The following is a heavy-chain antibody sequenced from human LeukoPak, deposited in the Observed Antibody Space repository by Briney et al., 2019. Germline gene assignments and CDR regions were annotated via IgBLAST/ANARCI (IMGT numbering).Heavy chain of an antibody. D-gene: IGHD6-13*01. V-gene: IGHV4-34*01. CDR2: INHSGST. CDR1: GGSFSGYY. Sequence: PSETLSLTCAVYGGSFSGYYWSWIRQPPGKGLEWIGEINHSGSTNYNPSLKSRVTISVDTSKNQFSLKLSSVTAADTAVYYCARRPRGSSRPFGYWGQGTLVTVSS. J-gene: IGHJ4*02. CDR3: ARRPRGSSRPFGY.